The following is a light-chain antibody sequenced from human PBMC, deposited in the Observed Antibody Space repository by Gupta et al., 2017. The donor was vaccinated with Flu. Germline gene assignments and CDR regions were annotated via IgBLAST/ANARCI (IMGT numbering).Light chain of an antibody. CDR3: CSYAGSYTWV. Sequence: RSVSGSPGHSVTISCTGTSSDVGDYHYVSWYQHHPGKAPKLTIYDVNKRPSGVPDRFSGSKSGNTASLTISGLQAEDAADYYCCSYAGSYTWVFGGGIKVTVL. J-gene: IGLJ3*02. CDR2: DVN. CDR1: SSDVGDYHY. V-gene: IGLV2-11*01.